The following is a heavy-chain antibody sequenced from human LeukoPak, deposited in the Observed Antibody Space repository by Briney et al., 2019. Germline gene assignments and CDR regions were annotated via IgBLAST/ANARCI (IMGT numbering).Heavy chain of an antibody. V-gene: IGHV1-58*02. J-gene: IGHJ4*02. CDR2: IVVGSGNT. CDR3: STEDKYCSGANCGKY. CDR1: GFTFTSSA. D-gene: IGHD2-15*01. Sequence: ASVKVSCKASGFTFTSSAMQWVRQARGQRLEWIGWIVVGSGNTNYAQKFQERVTITRDMSTSTAYMELSSLRSDDTAVYYCSTEDKYCSGANCGKYWGQGTLVTVSS.